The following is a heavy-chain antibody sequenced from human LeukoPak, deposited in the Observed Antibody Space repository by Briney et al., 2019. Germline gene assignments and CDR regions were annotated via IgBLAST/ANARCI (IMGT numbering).Heavy chain of an antibody. J-gene: IGHJ3*02. CDR3: ASWTLQYYYDSSGTSDAFDI. Sequence: GASVKVSCKASGYIFTGYYMHWVRQAPGQGLEWMGWINPNSGDTNYAQKFQGRVTMTRDTSISTAYMELSRLRSDDTAVYYCASWTLQYYYDSSGTSDAFDIWGQGTMVTVSS. V-gene: IGHV1-2*02. CDR2: INPNSGDT. D-gene: IGHD3-22*01. CDR1: GYIFTGYY.